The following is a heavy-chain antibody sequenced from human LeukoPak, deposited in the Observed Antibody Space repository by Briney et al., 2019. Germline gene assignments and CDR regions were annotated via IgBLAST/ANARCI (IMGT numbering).Heavy chain of an antibody. CDR1: GGSISSYY. D-gene: IGHD2-2*02. V-gene: IGHV4-4*07. CDR3: ARTVVPAAIDYYMDV. Sequence: SETLSLTCTVSGGSISSYYWSWIRQPAGKGLEWIWRIYTSGSTNYNPSLKSRVTMSVDTSKNQFSLKLSSVTAADTAVYYCARTVVPAAIDYYMDVWGKGTTVTVSS. CDR2: IYTSGST. J-gene: IGHJ6*03.